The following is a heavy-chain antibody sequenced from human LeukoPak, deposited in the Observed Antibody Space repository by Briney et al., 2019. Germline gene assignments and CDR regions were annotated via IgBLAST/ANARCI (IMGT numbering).Heavy chain of an antibody. CDR2: INPNSGGT. V-gene: IGHV1-2*06. CDR3: ARLGSGYEVDY. D-gene: IGHD5-12*01. CDR1: GYTFAGYY. Sequence: GASVKVSCKASGYTFAGYYMHWVRQAPGQGLEWMGRINPNSGGTNYAQKFQGRVTMTRDTSIRTAYMELSRLRSDDTAVYYCARLGSGYEVDYWGQGTLVTVSS. J-gene: IGHJ4*02.